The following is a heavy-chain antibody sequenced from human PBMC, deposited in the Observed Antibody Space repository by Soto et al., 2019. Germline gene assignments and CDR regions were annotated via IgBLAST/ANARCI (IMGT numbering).Heavy chain of an antibody. D-gene: IGHD3-9*01. V-gene: IGHV1-46*01. J-gene: IGHJ4*02. Sequence: ASVKVSCKASGYRFSTYSMHWVRQTPGHGLEWMGVINPSGGRTSYAQKFQGRVTMTRDTSTSTVHMELSNLRSEDTAVYFCARDGGYDVLTGHYILLSYLDNWGLGTLVTVSS. CDR3: ARDGGYDVLTGHYILLSYLDN. CDR1: GYRFSTYS. CDR2: INPSGGRT.